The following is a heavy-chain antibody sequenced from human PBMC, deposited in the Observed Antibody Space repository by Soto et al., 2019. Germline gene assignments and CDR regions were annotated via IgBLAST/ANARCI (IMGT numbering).Heavy chain of an antibody. CDR2: IIPIFGTA. D-gene: IGHD2-2*01. V-gene: IGHV1-69*13. CDR3: ARQIVLVPAATLMGWFDP. Sequence: SVKVSCKASGGTFSSYAISWVRQAPGQGLEWMGGIIPIFGTANYAQKFQGRVTITADESTSTAYMELSSLRSEDTAVYYCARQIVLVPAATLMGWFDPWGQGTLVTVSS. CDR1: GGTFSSYA. J-gene: IGHJ5*02.